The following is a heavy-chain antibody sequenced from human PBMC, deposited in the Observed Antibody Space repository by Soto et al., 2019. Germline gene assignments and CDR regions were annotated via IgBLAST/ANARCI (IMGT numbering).Heavy chain of an antibody. Sequence: QLQLQESGPGLVKPSETLSLTCTVSGGSISSSSYYWGWIRQPPGKGLEWIGSIYYSGRTYYNPSLKSRVTISVDTSKNQFSLKLSSVTAADTAVYYCASTACGGDCYLVRHFDYWGQGILVTVSS. CDR1: GGSISSSSYY. J-gene: IGHJ4*02. CDR3: ASTACGGDCYLVRHFDY. V-gene: IGHV4-39*01. D-gene: IGHD2-21*02. CDR2: IYYSGRT.